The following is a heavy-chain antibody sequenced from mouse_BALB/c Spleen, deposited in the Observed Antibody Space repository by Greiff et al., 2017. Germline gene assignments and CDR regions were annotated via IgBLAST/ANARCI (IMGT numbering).Heavy chain of an antibody. J-gene: IGHJ2*01. CDR1: GYSITSGYY. Sequence: VQLKESGPGLVKPSQSLSLTCSVTGYSITSGYYWNWIRQFPGNKLEWMGYISYDGSNNYNPSLKNRNSITRDTSKNQFFLKLNSVTTEDTATYYCARRDYWGQGTTLTVSS. V-gene: IGHV3-6*02. CDR3: ARRDY. CDR2: ISYDGSN.